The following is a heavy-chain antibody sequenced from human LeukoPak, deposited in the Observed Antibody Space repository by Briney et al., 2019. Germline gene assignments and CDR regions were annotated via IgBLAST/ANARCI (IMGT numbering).Heavy chain of an antibody. CDR1: GGSFSGYY. CDR3: ARGRDRYCMGGSCYKFDY. J-gene: IGHJ4*02. V-gene: IGHV4-34*01. CDR2: INQSGST. D-gene: IGHD2-15*01. Sequence: SETLSLTCGVYGGSFSGYYWNWIRQPPGKGLEWIGEINQSGSTKYNPSLKSRVSISVDTSKNQFSLKLSSVTAADTAVYYCARGRDRYCMGGSCYKFDYWGQGTLVTVS.